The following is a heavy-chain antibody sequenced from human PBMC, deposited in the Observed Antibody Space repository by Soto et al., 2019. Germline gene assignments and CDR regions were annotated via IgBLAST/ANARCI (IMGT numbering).Heavy chain of an antibody. Sequence: PGGSLRLSCTASGFTFSDDFMSWIRQAPGKGLEWISYISSACTTTYYAESVQGRFTISRDNAKNSLYLEMNSLRADDTAVYFCARDFPQEPASFDYWGQGTLVTVS. CDR3: ARDFPQEPASFDY. J-gene: IGHJ4*02. V-gene: IGHV3-11*01. CDR1: GFTFSDDF. CDR2: ISSACTTT.